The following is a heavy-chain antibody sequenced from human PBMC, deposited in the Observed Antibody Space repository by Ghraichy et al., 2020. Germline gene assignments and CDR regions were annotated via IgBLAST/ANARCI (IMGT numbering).Heavy chain of an antibody. CDR2: INGDGSRI. Sequence: GGSLRLSCAASGFTFSSHWMHWVRQVPGEGLMGVLCINGDGSRIMYEESVKGRFTISRDNAKNTLYLLMTSLRADDTAVYYCVRGSGNSPPPFDYWGQGTLVTVSS. J-gene: IGHJ4*02. CDR3: VRGSGNSPPPFDY. D-gene: IGHD4-23*01. V-gene: IGHV3-74*03. CDR1: GFTFSSHW.